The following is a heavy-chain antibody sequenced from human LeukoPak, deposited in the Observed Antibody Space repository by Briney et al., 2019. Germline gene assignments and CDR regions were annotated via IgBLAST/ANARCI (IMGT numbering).Heavy chain of an antibody. D-gene: IGHD3-22*01. CDR1: GGSISSGGYS. CDR3: ARHYDSSGYWYY. V-gene: IGHV4-30-2*03. Sequence: SETLSLTCAVSGGSISSGGYSWSWIRQPPGKGLEWIGYIYHSGSTYYNPSLKSRVTISVETSKNQFSLKLSSVTAADTAVYYCARHYDSSGYWYYWGQGTLVTVSS. J-gene: IGHJ4*02. CDR2: IYHSGST.